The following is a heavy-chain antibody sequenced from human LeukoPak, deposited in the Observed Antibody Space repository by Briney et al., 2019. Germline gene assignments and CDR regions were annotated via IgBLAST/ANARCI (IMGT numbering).Heavy chain of an antibody. V-gene: IGHV3-30-3*01. Sequence: QPGGSLRLSCAASGFTLSSYAMHWVRQARGKGGEGVADISYDGSNKYYADSVKGRFTISRDNSKNTLYLQMNSLRAEDTAVYYCAKDLRDIVVVPAALDYWGQGTLVTVSS. CDR1: GFTLSSYA. D-gene: IGHD2-2*01. CDR2: ISYDGSNK. CDR3: AKDLRDIVVVPAALDY. J-gene: IGHJ4*02.